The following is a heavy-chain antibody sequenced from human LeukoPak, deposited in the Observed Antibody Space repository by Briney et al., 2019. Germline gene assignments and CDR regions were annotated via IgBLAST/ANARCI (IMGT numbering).Heavy chain of an antibody. V-gene: IGHV1-2*02. D-gene: IGHD6-13*01. CDR2: INPNSGGT. CDR1: GYTFTGDY. CDR3: AIAPPIAAAGSIYFQH. J-gene: IGHJ1*01. Sequence: GASVKVSRKASGYTFTGDYMHWVRQAPGQGLEWMGWINPNSGGTNYAQKFQGRVTMTRETSISTAYMELSRLRSDDTAVYCCAIAPPIAAAGSIYFQHWGQGTLVTVSS.